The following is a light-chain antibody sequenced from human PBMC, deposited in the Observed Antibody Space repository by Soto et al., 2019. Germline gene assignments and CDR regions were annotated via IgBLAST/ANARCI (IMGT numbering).Light chain of an antibody. CDR2: GAS. Sequence: VLTQSPGTLSLSPGERATLSCRASQSVSSRLAWYQQKPGQAPRLLIYGASSRATGIPDRFSGSGSGTDFTLTISRLEPEDFAVYYCQQYGSSPWTFGQGTKVDIK. J-gene: IGKJ1*01. V-gene: IGKV3-20*01. CDR1: QSVSSR. CDR3: QQYGSSPWT.